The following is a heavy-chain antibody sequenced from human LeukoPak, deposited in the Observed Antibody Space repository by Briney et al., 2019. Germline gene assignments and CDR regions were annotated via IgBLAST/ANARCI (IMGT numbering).Heavy chain of an antibody. CDR1: GLTFINAW. CDR2: IKSKTDGGTT. V-gene: IGHV3-15*01. J-gene: IGHJ4*02. D-gene: IGHD2-21*01. CDR3: TAINRGRSAFDY. Sequence: GRSLRLSCAASGLTFINAWMSWVRQAPGKGLEWVGHIKSKTDGGTTDYAAPVKGRFTISRDESETTLFLQMNSLKTEDTAVYYCTAINRGRSAFDYWGQGTLVTVSS.